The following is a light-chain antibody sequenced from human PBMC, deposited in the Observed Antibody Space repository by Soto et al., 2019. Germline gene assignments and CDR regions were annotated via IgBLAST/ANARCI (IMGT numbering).Light chain of an antibody. CDR1: SSNIGSNT. J-gene: IGLJ1*01. CDR2: SHN. Sequence: QSLLTQPPSASGTPGQRVTISCSGSSSNIGSNTVNWYQQLPGTAPKLLIYSHNQRPSGVPDRFSGYKSGTSASLAISGLQSEDEADYYCAAWDDSLNGLVFGTGTKVTVL. CDR3: AAWDDSLNGLV. V-gene: IGLV1-44*01.